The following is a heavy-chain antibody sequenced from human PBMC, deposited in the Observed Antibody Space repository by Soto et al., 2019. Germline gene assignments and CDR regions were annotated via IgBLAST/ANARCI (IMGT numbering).Heavy chain of an antibody. CDR2: INPNSGVT. J-gene: IGHJ6*03. Sequence: QVQLVQSGAQVKKPGASVTVSCRSSGDTFTDYYMHWVRQAPGQGLEWMGWINPNSGVTKYAQKFQVWVTMTRDTSIRTVYMQLSRLRSADPAVYYCPRARGGAKATLDYYYFYMDVWGTGTTVTVSS. D-gene: IGHD3-16*01. CDR1: GDTFTDYY. CDR3: PRARGGAKATLDYYYFYMDV. V-gene: IGHV1-2*04.